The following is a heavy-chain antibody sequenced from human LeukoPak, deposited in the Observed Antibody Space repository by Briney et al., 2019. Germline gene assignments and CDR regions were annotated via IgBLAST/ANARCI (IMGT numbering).Heavy chain of an antibody. J-gene: IGHJ3*02. CDR2: ISWNSGSI. D-gene: IGHD3-10*01. CDR1: GFTFDDYA. CDR3: ASLKFYGSRDDAFDI. Sequence: PGRSLRLSCAASGFTFDDYAMHWVRQAPGKGLEWVSGISWNSGSIGYADSVKGRFTISRDNAKNSLYLQMNSLRAEDTALYYCASLKFYGSRDDAFDIWGQGTMVTVSS. V-gene: IGHV3-9*01.